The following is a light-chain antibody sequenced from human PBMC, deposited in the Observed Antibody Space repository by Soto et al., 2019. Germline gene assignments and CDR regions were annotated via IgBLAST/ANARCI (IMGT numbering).Light chain of an antibody. CDR3: AAWDESLSGRYVV. J-gene: IGLJ2*01. CDR1: SSNIGSNY. CDR2: RNN. V-gene: IGLV1-47*01. Sequence: QSVLTQPPSASGTPGQRVTISCSGSSSNIGSNYVYWYQQLPGTAPKLLIYRNNQRPSGVPDRFSGAKSGTSASLAISGLLSEDEADYYCAAWDESLSGRYVVFGGGTKLTVL.